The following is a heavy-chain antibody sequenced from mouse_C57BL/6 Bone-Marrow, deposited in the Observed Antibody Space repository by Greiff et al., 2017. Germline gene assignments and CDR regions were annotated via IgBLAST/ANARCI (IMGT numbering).Heavy chain of an antibody. CDR2: ISSGGSYT. J-gene: IGHJ3*01. CDR3: ARQGDYDGFPWFAY. CDR1: GFTFSSYG. Sequence: EVQRVESGGDLVKPGGSLKLSCAASGFTFSSYGMSWVRQTPDKRLEWVATISSGGSYTYYPDSVKGRFTISRDNAKNTLYLQMSSLKSEDTAMYYCARQGDYDGFPWFAYWGQGTLVTVSA. V-gene: IGHV5-6*01. D-gene: IGHD2-4*01.